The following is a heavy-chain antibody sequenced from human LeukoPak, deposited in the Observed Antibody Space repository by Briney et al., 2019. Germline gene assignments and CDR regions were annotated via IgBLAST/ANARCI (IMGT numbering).Heavy chain of an antibody. Sequence: ASVKVSCKSSGYTFTGYYIHWVRQAPGQGLEWMGWINPNNGGTNYAQKFQGWVTMTRDTSISTAYMELSRLRSDDTAVYFCARVQGSGWYGGLDIWGRGTMVTVSS. J-gene: IGHJ3*02. D-gene: IGHD6-19*01. V-gene: IGHV1-2*04. CDR1: GYTFTGYY. CDR3: ARVQGSGWYGGLDI. CDR2: INPNNGGT.